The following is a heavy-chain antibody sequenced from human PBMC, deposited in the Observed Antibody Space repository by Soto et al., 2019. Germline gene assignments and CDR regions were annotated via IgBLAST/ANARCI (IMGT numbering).Heavy chain of an antibody. D-gene: IGHD3-9*01. J-gene: IGHJ4*02. V-gene: IGHV4-4*07. CDR3: ASLQWAYYDILTGPQLDY. Sequence: SETLSLTCTVSGGSLSDSYWSWVRQPAGKGLECIGRIYPGGSTNFNPSLRSRVTLSVDTSKNQFSLRLRSATAADTAVYYCASLQWAYYDILTGPQLDYWGQGTLVTVSS. CDR1: GGSLSDSY. CDR2: IYPGGST.